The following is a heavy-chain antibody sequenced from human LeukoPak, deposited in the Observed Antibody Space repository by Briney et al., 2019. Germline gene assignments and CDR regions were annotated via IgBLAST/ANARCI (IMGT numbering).Heavy chain of an antibody. D-gene: IGHD5-24*01. CDR1: GYPFTGYY. J-gene: IGHJ6*02. CDR2: INPNSGGT. CDR3: CVGLSDGLGQNYYYYGMDV. V-gene: IGHV1-2*02. Sequence: ASVKVSCKASGYPFTGYYMHWVRQAPGQGLEWMGWINPNSGGTNYAQKFQGRVTMTRDTSISTAYMELSRLRSEDTAVYYGCVGLSDGLGQNYYYYGMDVWGQGTTVTVSS.